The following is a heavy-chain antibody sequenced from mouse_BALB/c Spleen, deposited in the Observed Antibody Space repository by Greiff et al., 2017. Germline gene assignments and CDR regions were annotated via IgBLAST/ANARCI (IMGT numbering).Heavy chain of an antibody. J-gene: IGHJ2*01. CDR1: GFNFKDTY. CDR3: ATVEGSSRDY. Sequence: VQLQQSGAELVKPGASVKLSCTASGFNFKDTYMHWVKQRPEQGLEWIGWINPANGNTKYDPKFQGKATITADTSSNTAYLQLSSLTSEDTAVYYCATVEGSSRDYWGQGTTLTVSS. CDR2: INPANGNT. D-gene: IGHD1-1*01. V-gene: IGHV14-3*02.